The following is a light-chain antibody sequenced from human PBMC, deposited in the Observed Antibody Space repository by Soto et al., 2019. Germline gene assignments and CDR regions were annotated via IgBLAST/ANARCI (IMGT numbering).Light chain of an antibody. CDR1: QSGYNGY. J-gene: IGKJ4*01. Sequence: EIVLTQSPDSLSLSSGERATLSCRASQSGYNGYLAWYQQRPGQPPRLLIYGASSRATGIPDRFSGSGSGTEFSLTISRLEPEDFAVYYCHQYGISPFGGGTKVEIK. V-gene: IGKV3-20*01. CDR3: HQYGISP. CDR2: GAS.